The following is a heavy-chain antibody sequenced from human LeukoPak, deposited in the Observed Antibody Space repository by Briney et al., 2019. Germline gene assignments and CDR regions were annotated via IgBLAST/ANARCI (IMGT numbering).Heavy chain of an antibody. D-gene: IGHD1-1*01. Sequence: GGSLRLSCAASGFTFSSYATSWVRQAPGKGLEWVSAISGSGGSTYYADSVKGRFTISRDNSKNTLYLQMNSLRAEDTAVYYCAKGQGAGRYNWNGERYYFDYWGQGTLVTVSS. CDR1: GFTFSSYA. CDR2: ISGSGGST. CDR3: AKGQGAGRYNWNGERYYFDY. J-gene: IGHJ4*02. V-gene: IGHV3-23*01.